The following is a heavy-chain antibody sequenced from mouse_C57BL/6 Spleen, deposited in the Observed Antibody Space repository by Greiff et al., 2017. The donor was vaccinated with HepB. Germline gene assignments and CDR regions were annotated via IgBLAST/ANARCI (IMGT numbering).Heavy chain of an antibody. Sequence: VKLQQSGPELVKPGASVKISCKASGYAFSSSWMNWVKQRPGKGLEWIGRIYPGDGDTNYNGKFKGKATLTADKSSSTAYMQLSSLTSEDSAVYFCASSHITTAIPRDVWGTGTTVTVSS. CDR1: GYAFSSSW. V-gene: IGHV1-82*01. D-gene: IGHD1-1*01. CDR2: IYPGDGDT. CDR3: ASSHITTAIPRDV. J-gene: IGHJ1*03.